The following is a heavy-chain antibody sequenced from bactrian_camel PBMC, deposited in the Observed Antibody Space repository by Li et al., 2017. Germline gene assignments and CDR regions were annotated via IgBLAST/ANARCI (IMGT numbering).Heavy chain of an antibody. V-gene: IGHV3S35*01. CDR1: GYDISTYS. D-gene: IGHD7*01. CDR2: RRDATS. J-gene: IGHJ4*01. Sequence: DVQLVESGGDSVQPGGSLTLSCKVSGYDISTYSLAWFRQHPSGNGRQGISRRDATSRYADSVKDRFTISQDGAENTVSLQMNDLKPEDTATYYCAAERACPNPRRTRVGGVALYTYTGQGTQVTVS.